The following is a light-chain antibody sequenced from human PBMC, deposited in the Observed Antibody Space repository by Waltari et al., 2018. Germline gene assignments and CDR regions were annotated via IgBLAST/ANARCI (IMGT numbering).Light chain of an antibody. CDR2: VNSDGSH. Sequence: QLVLTQSPSASASLGASVKLTCTLSSWHSSNVIAWHQQQPEKGPRYLMKVNSDGSHSKGDEIPDRFSGSSSGAERYLTISSLQSEDEADYYCQTGGHGTWVFGGGTKLTVL. CDR1: SWHSSNV. V-gene: IGLV4-69*01. CDR3: QTGGHGTWV. J-gene: IGLJ3*02.